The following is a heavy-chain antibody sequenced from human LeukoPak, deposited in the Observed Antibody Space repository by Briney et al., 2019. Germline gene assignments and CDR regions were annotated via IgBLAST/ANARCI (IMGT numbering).Heavy chain of an antibody. J-gene: IGHJ5*02. CDR1: GASISSDTYF. Sequence: SETLSLTCTVSGASISSDTYFWSWIRQPAGKGLEGIGRISSTGRTDYNPSLTSRVTISIDMSKNQFSMKLSSVTAADTAVYYCAKGAGPPWFDPWGQGTLVTVSS. CDR3: AKGAGPPWFDP. D-gene: IGHD6-19*01. V-gene: IGHV4-61*02. CDR2: ISSTGRT.